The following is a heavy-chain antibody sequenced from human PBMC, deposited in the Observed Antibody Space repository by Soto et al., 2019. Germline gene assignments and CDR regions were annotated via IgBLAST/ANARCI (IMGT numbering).Heavy chain of an antibody. V-gene: IGHV3-23*01. Sequence: EVQLLESGGGLVQPGGSLRLSCAASGFTFSSYAMSWVRQAPGKGLEWVSAISGSGGSTYYADSVKGRFTISRDNSKNTLYLQMNSLRAEDTAVYYCATDSVATMIVVVTFDYWGQGTLVTVSS. J-gene: IGHJ4*02. CDR2: ISGSGGST. CDR3: ATDSVATMIVVVTFDY. CDR1: GFTFSSYA. D-gene: IGHD3-22*01.